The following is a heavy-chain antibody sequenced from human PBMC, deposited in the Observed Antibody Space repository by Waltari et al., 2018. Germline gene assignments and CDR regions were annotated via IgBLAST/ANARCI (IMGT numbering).Heavy chain of an antibody. Sequence: QVQLQESGPAVVKPSETLSLTCAVSGGSISGGYGWSWIRQAPGKGLEWIGSIYGSSGSTYYNPSLKSRVTISKDTSKNQFSLKLSSVTAADTAVYYCARDLPNTVLVVVATPSLDVWGRGVLVTVSS. V-gene: IGHV4-38-2*02. J-gene: IGHJ4*02. CDR1: GGSISGGYG. CDR2: IYGSSGST. CDR3: ARDLPNTVLVVVATPSLDV. D-gene: IGHD2-8*02.